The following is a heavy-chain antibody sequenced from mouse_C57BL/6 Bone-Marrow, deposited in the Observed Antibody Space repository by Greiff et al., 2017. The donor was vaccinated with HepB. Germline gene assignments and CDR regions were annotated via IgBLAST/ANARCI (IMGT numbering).Heavy chain of an antibody. CDR2: FYPGSGSI. V-gene: IGHV1-62-2*01. D-gene: IGHD1-1*01. CDR3: ARHAYYYGSRWDFDY. Sequence: VKLMESGAELVKPGASVKLSCKASGYTFTEYTIHWVKQRSGQGLEWIGWFYPGSGSIKYNEKFKDKATLTADKSSSTVYMELSRLTSEDSAVYFCARHAYYYGSRWDFDYWGQGTTLTVSS. CDR1: GYTFTEYT. J-gene: IGHJ2*01.